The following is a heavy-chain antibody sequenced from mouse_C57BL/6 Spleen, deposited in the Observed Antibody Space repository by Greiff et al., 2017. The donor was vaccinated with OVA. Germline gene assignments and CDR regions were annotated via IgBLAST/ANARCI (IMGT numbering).Heavy chain of an antibody. Sequence: VHLVESGPGLVAPSQSLSISCTASGFSLTSYGVHWVRQPPGKGLEWLVVIWSDGSTTYNSALKSRLSISKDNSNSQVFLKMNSLQTDDTAMYYCARHYDGSSYWYFDVWGTGTTVTVSS. CDR1: GFSLTSYG. CDR2: IWSDGST. J-gene: IGHJ1*03. V-gene: IGHV2-6-1*01. D-gene: IGHD1-1*01. CDR3: ARHYDGSSYWYFDV.